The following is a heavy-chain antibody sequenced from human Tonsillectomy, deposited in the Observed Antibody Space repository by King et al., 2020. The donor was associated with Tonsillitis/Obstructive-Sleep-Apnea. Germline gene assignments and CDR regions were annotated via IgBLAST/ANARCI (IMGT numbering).Heavy chain of an antibody. V-gene: IGHV1-69*01. J-gene: IGHJ4*02. D-gene: IGHD6-19*01. CDR3: ARDPHTSGWYYFDY. Sequence: VQLVQSGAEVKKPGSSVKVSCKASGGTFSSYGISWVRQAPGQGLEWMGGIMPIFGTAKYAEKIQGRVTITADVSTRTAYMEVSSLRSEDTAVYYCARDPHTSGWYYFDYWGQGTLVTVSS. CDR1: GGTFSSYG. CDR2: IMPIFGTA.